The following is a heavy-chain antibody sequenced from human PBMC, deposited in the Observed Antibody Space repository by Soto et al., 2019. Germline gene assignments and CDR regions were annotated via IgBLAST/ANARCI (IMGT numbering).Heavy chain of an antibody. D-gene: IGHD2-2*01. CDR3: ARXRQIVVVPAATYNWFDP. CDR1: GGSVSSGSYY. J-gene: IGHJ5*02. CDR2: IYYSGST. Sequence: PETLSLTCTVSGGSVSSGSYYWGWIRQPPGRGLEWIGYIYYSGSTNYNPSLKSRVTISVDTSENQFSLKLSSVTAADTAVYYCARXRQIVVVPAATYNWFDPWGQGTLVTVSS. V-gene: IGHV4-61*01.